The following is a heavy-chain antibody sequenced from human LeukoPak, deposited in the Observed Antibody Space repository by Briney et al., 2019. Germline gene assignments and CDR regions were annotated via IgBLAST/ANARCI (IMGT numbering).Heavy chain of an antibody. J-gene: IGHJ4*02. D-gene: IGHD6-13*01. Sequence: GGSLRLSCAASGFTFSSYSMNWVRQAPGKGLEWVSSISSSSSYIYYADSVKGRFTISRDNAKNSLYLQMNSLRAEDTAVYYCASNPPIAAAGTSDTFDYWGQGTLVTVSS. V-gene: IGHV3-21*01. CDR2: ISSSSSYI. CDR3: ASNPPIAAAGTSDTFDY. CDR1: GFTFSSYS.